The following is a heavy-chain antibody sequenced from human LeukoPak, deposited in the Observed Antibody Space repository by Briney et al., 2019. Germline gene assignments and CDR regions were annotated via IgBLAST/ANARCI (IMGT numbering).Heavy chain of an antibody. CDR3: ARSPYSSGWYAFDI. D-gene: IGHD6-19*01. CDR1: GGSVSSGSYY. CDR2: IYYSGST. J-gene: IGHJ3*02. Sequence: SETLSLTCTVSGGSVSSGSYYWSWIRQPPGKGLEWIGYIYYSGSTNYNPSLKSRVTISVDTSKNQFSLKLSSVTAADTAVYYCARSPYSSGWYAFDIWGQGTMVTASS. V-gene: IGHV4-61*01.